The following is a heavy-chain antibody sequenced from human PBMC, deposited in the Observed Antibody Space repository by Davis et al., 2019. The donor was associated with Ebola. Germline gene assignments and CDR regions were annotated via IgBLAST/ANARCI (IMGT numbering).Heavy chain of an antibody. CDR2: VYYPGTT. Sequence: PSETLSLTCTVSGGSVSSGSDYWSWIRQPPGKALEWIGYVYYPGTTKYNPSLKSRVTISLDTSKNQFSLELTSVTAADTALYYCAREKYQLVDYWGQGTLVTVSS. D-gene: IGHD2-15*01. CDR3: AREKYQLVDY. CDR1: GGSVSSGSDY. V-gene: IGHV4-61*01. J-gene: IGHJ4*02.